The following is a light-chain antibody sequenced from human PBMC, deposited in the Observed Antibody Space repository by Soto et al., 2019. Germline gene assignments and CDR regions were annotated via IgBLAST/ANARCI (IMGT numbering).Light chain of an antibody. J-gene: IGKJ2*01. V-gene: IGKV3-20*01. CDR3: QQYSSSPYT. Sequence: EIVLTQSPGTLSLSPGERATLSCRASQSVSSSYLAWYQQKPGQAPRLLIYGASSRATGIPDRFSGSGPGTDFTLTISRLEPEDFAVYYCQQYSSSPYTFGQGTKLEIK. CDR1: QSVSSSY. CDR2: GAS.